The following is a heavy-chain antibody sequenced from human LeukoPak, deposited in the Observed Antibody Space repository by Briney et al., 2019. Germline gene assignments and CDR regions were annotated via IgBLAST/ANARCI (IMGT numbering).Heavy chain of an antibody. CDR2: IYYSGST. D-gene: IGHD3-22*01. V-gene: IGHV4-59*08. J-gene: IGHJ4*02. Sequence: ASETLSLTCTVSGGSISSYYWSWIRQPPGKGLEWIGYIYYSGSTNYNPSHKSRATISVDTSKNQFSLKLSSVTAADTAVYYCARLKYYYDSSGYRYYFDYWGQGTLVTVSS. CDR1: GGSISSYY. CDR3: ARLKYYYDSSGYRYYFDY.